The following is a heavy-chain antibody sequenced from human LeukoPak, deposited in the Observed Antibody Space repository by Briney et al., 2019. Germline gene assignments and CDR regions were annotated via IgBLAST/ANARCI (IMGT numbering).Heavy chain of an antibody. J-gene: IGHJ6*02. CDR2: ISSGGAYT. CDR3: AKDPYSSSSGGPYPMDV. D-gene: IGHD6-6*01. V-gene: IGHV3-23*01. Sequence: GGSLRLSCAASGFTFSNFAMSWVRQAPGKGLEWVSSISSGGAYTYYADSVKGRFTISRDNPKNTLYLQMNSLRAEDTAVYYCAKDPYSSSSGGPYPMDVWGQGTTVTVSS. CDR1: GFTFSNFA.